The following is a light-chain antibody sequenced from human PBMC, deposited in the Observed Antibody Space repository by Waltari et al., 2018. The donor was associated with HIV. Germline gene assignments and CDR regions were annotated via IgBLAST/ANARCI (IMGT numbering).Light chain of an antibody. CDR2: STS. Sequence: QTVVTQEPSLTVSPGGTVTLTCASRTGTVTSGPYPNWFQQKPGQAPRALIYSTSNKPPWTPARFSGSLLGGKAALTLSGVQPEDEAEYYCLLYYGGAQLVFGGGTRLTVL. J-gene: IGLJ3*02. V-gene: IGLV7-43*01. CDR1: TGTVTSGPY. CDR3: LLYYGGAQLV.